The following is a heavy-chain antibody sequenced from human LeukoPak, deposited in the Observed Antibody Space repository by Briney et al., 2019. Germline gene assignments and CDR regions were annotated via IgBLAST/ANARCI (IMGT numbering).Heavy chain of an antibody. J-gene: IGHJ4*02. V-gene: IGHV4-59*08. CDR3: VRRVRYFGQNDY. CDR1: GASMSDYY. CDR2: IYYTGST. Sequence: SETLSLTCTVSGASMSDYYWGWSRQPPGKGLEWIGYIYYTGSTNYNPSLKSRVTMSVDTSKNQISLKLSSVTAADSAVYYCVRRVRYFGQNDYWGQGTLVTVSS. D-gene: IGHD3-9*01.